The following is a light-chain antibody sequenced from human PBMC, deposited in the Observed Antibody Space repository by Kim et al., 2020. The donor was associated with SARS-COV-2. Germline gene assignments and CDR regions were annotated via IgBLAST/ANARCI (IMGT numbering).Light chain of an antibody. CDR2: GYN. J-gene: IGLJ3*02. CDR1: SCNNGASYD. Sequence: RVTISCTGHSCNNGASYDAHCYQHLPRTAPTLLMFGYNNRPSGVAARFSGSKSGASASLAITWLQAEDEDDDYCQSYDNSLSVWVFGGGTQLTVL. V-gene: IGLV1-40*03. CDR3: QSYDNSLSVWV.